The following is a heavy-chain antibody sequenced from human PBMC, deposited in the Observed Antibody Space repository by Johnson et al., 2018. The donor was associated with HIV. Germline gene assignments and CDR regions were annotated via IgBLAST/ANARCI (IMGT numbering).Heavy chain of an antibody. CDR3: AKLVAGWGPDAFDV. CDR2: IRYDGSNK. V-gene: IGHV3-30*02. J-gene: IGHJ3*01. CDR1: GFTFSSYG. Sequence: QVHLVESGGGVVQPGGSLRLSCAASGFTFSSYGMHWVRQAPGKGLEWVAFIRYDGSNKYYADSVKGRFTISRDNSKNTLYLQMNSLRAEDTAVYYCAKLVAGWGPDAFDVWGQGTMVTVSS. D-gene: IGHD6-19*01.